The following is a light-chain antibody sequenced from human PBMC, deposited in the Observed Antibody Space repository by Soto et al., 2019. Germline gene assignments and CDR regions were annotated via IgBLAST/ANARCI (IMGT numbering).Light chain of an antibody. CDR2: GAS. CDR1: QSLSSSY. J-gene: IGKJ1*01. V-gene: IGKV3-20*01. Sequence: VLTQSPGTLSLSPWERATLSCRASQSLSSSYLAWYQQKPGQAPRLLLYGASSRATGIPDRFSGSASRTDFTLTISRLEPEDFAVYYCQHYGSSPPGTFGQGTKVDIK. CDR3: QHYGSSPPGT.